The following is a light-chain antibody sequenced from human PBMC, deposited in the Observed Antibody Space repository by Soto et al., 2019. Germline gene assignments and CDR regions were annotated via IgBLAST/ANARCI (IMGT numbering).Light chain of an antibody. CDR3: AAWDDSLSGTV. J-gene: IGLJ7*01. Sequence: QSVLTQPPSASGTPGQRVTISCSGSSFNIGNNYVNWYQQLPGTAPKLLIHTNNRRPSGVPDRFSGSKSGTSASLVISGLRSEDEAEYYCAAWDDSLSGTVFGGGTKLTVL. CDR2: TNN. V-gene: IGLV1-47*01. CDR1: SFNIGNNY.